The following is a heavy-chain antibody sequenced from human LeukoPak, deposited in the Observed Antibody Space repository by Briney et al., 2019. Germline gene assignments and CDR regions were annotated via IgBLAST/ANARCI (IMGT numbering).Heavy chain of an antibody. D-gene: IGHD2-2*01. J-gene: IGHJ5*02. V-gene: IGHV1-2*02. CDR1: GYTFTDYY. Sequence: ASVKVSCKASGYTFTDYYVYWVRQAPGQGLEWMGWINPNSGGTNYAQKFQGRVTMTRDTSISTAYMELSRLRSDDTAVYYCARVFLRGYCSSTSCLNWFDPWGQGTLVTVSS. CDR2: INPNSGGT. CDR3: ARVFLRGYCSSTSCLNWFDP.